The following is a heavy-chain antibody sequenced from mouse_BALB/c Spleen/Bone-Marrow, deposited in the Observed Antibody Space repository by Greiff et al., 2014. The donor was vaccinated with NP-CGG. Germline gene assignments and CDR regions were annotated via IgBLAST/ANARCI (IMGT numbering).Heavy chain of an antibody. CDR3: ARNYYGSSYAMDY. Sequence: QVQLQQPGPGLVQPSQSLSITCTVSGFSLTSYGVHWVRQSPGKGLDWLGVIWSGGGTDYNAAFISRLSISKDNSKSQVFFKMNSLQVNDTAIYYCARNYYGSSYAMDYWGQGTSVTVSS. J-gene: IGHJ4*01. D-gene: IGHD1-1*01. CDR1: GFSLTSYG. CDR2: IWSGGGT. V-gene: IGHV2-2*02.